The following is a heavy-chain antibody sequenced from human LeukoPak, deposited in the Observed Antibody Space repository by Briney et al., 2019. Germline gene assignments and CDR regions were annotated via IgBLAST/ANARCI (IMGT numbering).Heavy chain of an antibody. D-gene: IGHD2-8*01. J-gene: IGHJ3*02. V-gene: IGHV4-61*02. Sequence: PSQTLSLTCTVSGGSTSSGSYYWSWIRQPAGKGLEWTGRIYTSGSTNYNPSLKSRVTISVDTSKNQFSRKLSSVTAADTAVYYCARDVYDAFDIWGQGTMVTVSS. CDR3: ARDVYDAFDI. CDR1: GGSTSSGSYY. CDR2: IYTSGST.